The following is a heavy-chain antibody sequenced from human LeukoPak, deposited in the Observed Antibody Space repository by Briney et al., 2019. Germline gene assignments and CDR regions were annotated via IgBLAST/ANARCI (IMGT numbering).Heavy chain of an antibody. CDR3: ARELAPHTRVGYFDY. Sequence: QAGGSLRLSCSASGFTGSSYGMHWVRQAPGKGLEWVAVIWYDGSNKYYADSVKGRFTISRDNSKNTLYLQMDSLRAEDSAVYYCARELAPHTRVGYFDYRGQGTLVTVSS. CDR1: GFTGSSYG. D-gene: IGHD1-26*01. J-gene: IGHJ4*02. CDR2: IWYDGSNK. V-gene: IGHV3-33*01.